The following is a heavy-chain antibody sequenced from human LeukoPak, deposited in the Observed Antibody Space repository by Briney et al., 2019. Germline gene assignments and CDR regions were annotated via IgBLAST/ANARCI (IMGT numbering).Heavy chain of an antibody. CDR2: IYYTGST. J-gene: IGHJ4*02. CDR3: ARVGFGNTPHPIDY. CDR1: GGSISSYY. D-gene: IGHD4-23*01. V-gene: IGHV4-59*01. Sequence: PSETLSLTCTVSGGSISSYYWSWIRQPPGKGLEWIGYIYYTGSTNYNPSLRSRVTISVDTSKNQFSLELSSVTAADTAVYYCARVGFGNTPHPIDYWGQGALVTVSS.